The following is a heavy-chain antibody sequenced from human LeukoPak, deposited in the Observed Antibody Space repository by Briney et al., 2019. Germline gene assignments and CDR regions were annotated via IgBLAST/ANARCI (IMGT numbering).Heavy chain of an antibody. CDR3: ARESSSIFDY. J-gene: IGHJ4*02. V-gene: IGHV4-34*01. Sequence: SETLSLTCAVYGGSFSDYYWSWVRQPPGKGLEWIGEINHSGSTNYNPSLKSRVTISVDTSKNQFSLKLSSVTAADTAVYYCARESSSIFDYWGQGTLVTVSS. CDR1: GGSFSDYY. CDR2: INHSGST. D-gene: IGHD6-13*01.